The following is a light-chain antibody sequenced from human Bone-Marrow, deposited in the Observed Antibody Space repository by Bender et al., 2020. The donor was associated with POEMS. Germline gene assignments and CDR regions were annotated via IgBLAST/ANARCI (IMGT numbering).Light chain of an antibody. CDR1: SSNIGTNP. CDR2: INN. J-gene: IGLJ2*01. V-gene: IGLV1-44*01. Sequence: QSVLTQPPSASGTPGQRVTISCSGSSSNIGTNPVNWYQQLPGTAPKLLIYINNQRPSGIPERFSGSSSGTTVTLTISAVQAEDEADYYCQSADNTGTYIEFGGGTRLTVL. CDR3: QSADNTGTYIE.